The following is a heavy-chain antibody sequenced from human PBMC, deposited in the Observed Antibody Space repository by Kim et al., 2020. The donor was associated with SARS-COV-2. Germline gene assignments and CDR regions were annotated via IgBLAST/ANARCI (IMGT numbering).Heavy chain of an antibody. D-gene: IGHD6-19*01. V-gene: IGHV4-39*01. J-gene: IGHJ4*02. CDR3: ARLLAPWIAVAGGSFDY. Sequence: LKSRVTISVDTSKNQFSLKLSSVTAADTAVYYCARLLAPWIAVAGGSFDYWGQGTLVTVSS.